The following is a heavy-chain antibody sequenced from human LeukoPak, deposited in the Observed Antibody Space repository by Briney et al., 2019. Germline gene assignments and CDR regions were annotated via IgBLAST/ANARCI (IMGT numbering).Heavy chain of an antibody. V-gene: IGHV1-2*04. D-gene: IGHD1-26*01. J-gene: IGHJ3*02. CDR1: GYTFTGYY. CDR3: ARNRAVGATSSDAFDI. CDR2: INPNSGGT. Sequence: GASVKVSCKASGYTFTGYYMHWVRQAPGQGLEWMGWINPNSGGTNYAQKFQGWVTMTRDTSISTAYMELSRPRSDDTAVYYCARNRAVGATSSDAFDIWGQGTMVTVSS.